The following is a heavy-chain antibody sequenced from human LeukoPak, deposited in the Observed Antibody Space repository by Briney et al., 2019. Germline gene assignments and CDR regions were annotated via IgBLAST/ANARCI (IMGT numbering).Heavy chain of an antibody. CDR3: ARELRLHFDH. CDR1: GFTFSTSA. D-gene: IGHD3-16*01. Sequence: PGRSLRLSCAASGFTFSTSAMHWVRQAPGKGLEWVTFISFDGNNKYYADSVKGRFTISRDDSKNTLYLQMNSLRAEDTAVYYCARELRLHFDHWGQGTLVTVSS. V-gene: IGHV3-30*04. J-gene: IGHJ4*02. CDR2: ISFDGNNK.